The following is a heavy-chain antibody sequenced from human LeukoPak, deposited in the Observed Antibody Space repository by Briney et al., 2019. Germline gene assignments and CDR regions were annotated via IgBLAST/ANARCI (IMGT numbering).Heavy chain of an antibody. D-gene: IGHD3-22*01. J-gene: IGHJ4*02. CDR3: TTVRPGTSGYSY. Sequence: GGSLRLSCAASGFTFSSAWMTWVRQAPGKGLEWVGRVRSKADGGTTDYAAPAKGKFTISRDDSKNTVLLQMNSLKTEDTAVYYCTTVRPGTSGYSYWGQGTLVTVSS. V-gene: IGHV3-15*01. CDR2: VRSKADGGTT. CDR1: GFTFSSAW.